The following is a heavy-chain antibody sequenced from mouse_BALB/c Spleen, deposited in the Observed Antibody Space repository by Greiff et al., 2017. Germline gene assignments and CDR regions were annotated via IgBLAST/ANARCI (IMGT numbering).Heavy chain of an antibody. CDR1: GFSLTSYG. Sequence: VQLEESGPGLVQPSQCLSITCTASGFSLTSYGVHWVRQSPGKGLEWLGVIWSGGSTDNYAAFISRMSISNDNSKSQVFCKMTSLQADDTARYYCASNYYGSPWFDYWGQGTLVTVSA. J-gene: IGHJ3*01. V-gene: IGHV2-4*02. CDR2: IWSGGST. D-gene: IGHD1-1*01. CDR3: ASNYYGSPWFDY.